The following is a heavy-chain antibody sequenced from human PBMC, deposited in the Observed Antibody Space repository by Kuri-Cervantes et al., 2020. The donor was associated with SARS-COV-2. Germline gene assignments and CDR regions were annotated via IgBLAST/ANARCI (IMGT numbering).Heavy chain of an antibody. Sequence: QTLSLTRAVSRYSISSGYSWGWIRRPPGKGLEGIGSIYHSGSTYYNPSLKSRVTIPVDTSKNQFSLKMSSVTAADTGVDYCAGNSGYSSGWFYYYYYMDVWGKGTTVTVSS. V-gene: IGHV4-38-2*01. J-gene: IGHJ6*03. CDR1: RYSISSGYS. CDR3: AGNSGYSSGWFYYYYYMDV. CDR2: IYHSGST. D-gene: IGHD6-19*01.